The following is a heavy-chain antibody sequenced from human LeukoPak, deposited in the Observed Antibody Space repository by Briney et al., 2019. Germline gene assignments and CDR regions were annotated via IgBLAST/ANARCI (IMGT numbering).Heavy chain of an antibody. Sequence: ASVKVSCKASGYTFTAFSMHWVGRAPGQGVEWRGWIKPNSGGRNYAQKCQGRVTMTRDTSISTASMELSRLRSDDTAVYYCAKDLLGYCSGGSCYSAFDIWGQGTMVTVSS. J-gene: IGHJ3*02. CDR3: AKDLLGYCSGGSCYSAFDI. CDR1: GYTFTAFS. CDR2: IKPNSGGR. D-gene: IGHD2-15*01. V-gene: IGHV1-2*02.